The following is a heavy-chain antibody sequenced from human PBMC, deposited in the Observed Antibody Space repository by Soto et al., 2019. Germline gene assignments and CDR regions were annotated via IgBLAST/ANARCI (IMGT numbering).Heavy chain of an antibody. Sequence: EVQLVESGGGLVQPGGSLRLSCAPSGFTFSSYWMHWVRQAPGEGLVWVSRINTDGSTTNYEDSVKGRFTISRDNAKNTLYLQMNSLRAEDTAVYYCARAGSYRFDYWGQGTLVTVSS. V-gene: IGHV3-74*01. D-gene: IGHD3-16*02. CDR1: GFTFSSYW. CDR3: ARAGSYRFDY. J-gene: IGHJ4*02. CDR2: INTDGSTT.